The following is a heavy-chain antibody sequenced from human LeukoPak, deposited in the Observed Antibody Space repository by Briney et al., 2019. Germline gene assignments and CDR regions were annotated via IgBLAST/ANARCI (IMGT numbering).Heavy chain of an antibody. CDR1: GFTFGRYA. J-gene: IGHJ4*02. Sequence: PGGSLGLSCTASGFTFGRYAMHWLRQAPGKGLEWVAVIAYDGSNKYSADSLKGQGRFTISRDNSKNTLFLEMNSLRPEDTAVYYCAKYAAAGAYDRHSEIDSWGQGTLVTVSS. V-gene: IGHV3-30*18. CDR3: AKYAAAGAYDRHSEIDS. CDR2: IAYDGSNK. D-gene: IGHD3-22*01.